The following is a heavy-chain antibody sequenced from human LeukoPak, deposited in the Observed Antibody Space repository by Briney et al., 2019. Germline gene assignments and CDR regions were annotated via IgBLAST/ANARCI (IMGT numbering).Heavy chain of an antibody. CDR3: ARVSGPGMNEYFHL. J-gene: IGHJ1*01. CDR2: INNDGTTT. CDR1: GFTFSGAW. V-gene: IGHV3-74*01. Sequence: PGGSLRLSCAASGFTFSGAWLHGVRQAPGKGLVWVSRINNDGTTTKYADSVKGRFTISRDNAKNTLYLQMNSLRAEDTAVYYCARVSGPGMNEYFHLWGQGTLVTVSS. D-gene: IGHD3-10*01.